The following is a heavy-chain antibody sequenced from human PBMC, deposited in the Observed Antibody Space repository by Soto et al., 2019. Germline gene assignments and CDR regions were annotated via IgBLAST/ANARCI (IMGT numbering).Heavy chain of an antibody. CDR3: ARGYGHYAH. J-gene: IGHJ4*02. V-gene: IGHV4-61*01. CDR2: IYYSGPS. Sequence: SETLSLTCTVSGGSVSRDSNFWSWIRQPPGKGLEWIGYIYYSGPSRYNPSLESRVTISIDSSKSQVSLTLTSVTAADTAVYCCARGYGHYAHWGRGTLVTVSS. CDR1: GGSVSRDSNF. D-gene: IGHD4-17*01.